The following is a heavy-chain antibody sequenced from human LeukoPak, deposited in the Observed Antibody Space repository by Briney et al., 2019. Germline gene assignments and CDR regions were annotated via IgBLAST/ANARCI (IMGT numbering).Heavy chain of an antibody. V-gene: IGHV4-61*02. CDR3: ARLRITMIVVVSADAFDI. J-gene: IGHJ3*02. CDR1: GGSISSGSYY. CDR2: IYTSGST. Sequence: PSETLSLTCTVSGGSISSGSYYWSWLRQPAGKGLEWIRRIYTSGSTNYNPSLKSRVTISVDTSKHQFCLKLSSVTAADTAVYYCARLRITMIVVVSADAFDIWGQGTMVTVSS. D-gene: IGHD3-22*01.